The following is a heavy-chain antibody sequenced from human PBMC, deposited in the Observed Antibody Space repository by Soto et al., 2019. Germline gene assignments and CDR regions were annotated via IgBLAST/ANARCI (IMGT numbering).Heavy chain of an antibody. J-gene: IGHJ4*02. CDR2: IRASGSST. Sequence: GGSLRLSCVVSGFTFSDYAMTWVRQAPGKGLEWVSVIRASGSSTYYADSVKGRFTISRDNSKNTLYLQMNTLRVEDTAIYYCAKDGVATFHYWGQGTLVTVSS. D-gene: IGHD5-12*01. CDR1: GFTFSDYA. V-gene: IGHV3-23*01. CDR3: AKDGVATFHY.